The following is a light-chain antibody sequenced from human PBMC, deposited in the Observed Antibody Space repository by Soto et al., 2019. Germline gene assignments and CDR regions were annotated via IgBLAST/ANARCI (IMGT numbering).Light chain of an antibody. CDR3: CAYVGSFIFV. J-gene: IGLJ1*01. CDR2: DVS. CDR1: SSDVGYYNY. V-gene: IGLV2-11*01. Sequence: QSVLTQPRSVSGSPGQSVTISCTGTSSDVGYYNYVSSYQQYPGKAPKLMIYDVSGRPSGVPDRFSGSKSGNTASLTISGLQAEDEASYYRCAYVGSFIFVFGTGTKVTVL.